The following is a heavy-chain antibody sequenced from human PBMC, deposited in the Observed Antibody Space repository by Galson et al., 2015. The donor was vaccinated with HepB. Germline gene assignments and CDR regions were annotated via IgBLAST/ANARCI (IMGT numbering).Heavy chain of an antibody. D-gene: IGHD3-22*01. CDR1: GYTFTSYG. CDR3: ARESGYYDSSGYSRGYFDY. Sequence: SVKVSCKASGYTFTSYGISWVRQAPGQGLEWMGWISAYNGNTNYAQKLQGRVTMTTDTSTSTAYMELRSLRSDDTAVYYCARESGYYDSSGYSRGYFDYWGQGTLVTVSS. J-gene: IGHJ4*02. CDR2: ISAYNGNT. V-gene: IGHV1-18*01.